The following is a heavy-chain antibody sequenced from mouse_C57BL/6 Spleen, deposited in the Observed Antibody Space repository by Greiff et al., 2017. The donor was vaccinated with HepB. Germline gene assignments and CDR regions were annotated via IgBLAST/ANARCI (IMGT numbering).Heavy chain of an antibody. V-gene: IGHV1-5*01. CDR3: TSITPYWYFDV. CDR2: IYPGNSDT. J-gene: IGHJ1*03. CDR1: GYTFTSYW. D-gene: IGHD1-1*01. Sequence: EVQLQQSGTVLARPGASVKMSCKTSGYTFTSYWMHWVKQRPGQGLEWIGAIYPGNSDTSYNQKFKGKAKLTAVTSASTAYMELSSLTNEESAVYYCTSITPYWYFDVWGTGTTVTVSS.